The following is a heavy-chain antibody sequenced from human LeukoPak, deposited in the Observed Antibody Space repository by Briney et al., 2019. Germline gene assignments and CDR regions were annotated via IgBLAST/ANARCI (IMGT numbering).Heavy chain of an antibody. Sequence: PGKSLRLSCEASGFTFNTYGMHWVRQAPGKGLEWVAVMRPDGSDIYYADSVKGQFTISRNNSKNTLYLQMNSLRAEDTAVYYCARDQSPKWGSGERYFDYWGQGTLVTVSS. V-gene: IGHV3-33*01. CDR3: ARDQSPKWGSGERYFDY. D-gene: IGHD7-27*01. CDR2: MRPDGSDI. J-gene: IGHJ4*02. CDR1: GFTFNTYG.